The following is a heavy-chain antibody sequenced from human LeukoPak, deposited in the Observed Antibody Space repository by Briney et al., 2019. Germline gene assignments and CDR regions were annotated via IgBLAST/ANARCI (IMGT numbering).Heavy chain of an antibody. Sequence: PSQTLSLTCTVSGGSLSSANFYWSWIRQPAGKGLEWLGRISSSRTINYNPSLRSRVTVSVDTSKNQLSLKVSSVTAADTAIYYCARKSMAILSDSIDVWGKGTSVIVSS. V-gene: IGHV4-61*02. CDR3: ARKSMAILSDSIDV. CDR1: GGSLSSANFY. CDR2: ISSSRTI. D-gene: IGHD2/OR15-2a*01. J-gene: IGHJ6*03.